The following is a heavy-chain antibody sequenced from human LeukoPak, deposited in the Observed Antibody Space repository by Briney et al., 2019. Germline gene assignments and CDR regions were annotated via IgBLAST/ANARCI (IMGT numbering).Heavy chain of an antibody. Sequence: SETLSLTCTVSGGSISSGSYYWSWIRQPAGKGLEWIGRIYTSGSTNYNPSLKSRVTISVDTSKNQFSLKLSSVTAADTAVYYCQAVGVRGVKPYYYYYGMDVWGQGTTVTVSS. J-gene: IGHJ6*02. D-gene: IGHD3-10*01. CDR1: GGSISSGSYY. V-gene: IGHV4-61*02. CDR3: QAVGVRGVKPYYYYYGMDV. CDR2: IYTSGST.